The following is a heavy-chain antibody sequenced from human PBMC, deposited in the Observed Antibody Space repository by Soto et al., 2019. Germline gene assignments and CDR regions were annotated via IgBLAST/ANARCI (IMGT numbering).Heavy chain of an antibody. V-gene: IGHV3-64D*06. CDR2: ISSNGGST. Sequence: PGGSLRLSCSASGFTFSSYAMHWVRQAPGKGLEYVSAISSNGGSTYYADSVKGRFTISRDNSKNTLYLQMSSLRAEDTAVYYCVHSSTSYYYGMDVWGQGTTVTVSS. CDR3: VHSSTSYYYGMDV. CDR1: GFTFSSYA. D-gene: IGHD2-2*01. J-gene: IGHJ6*02.